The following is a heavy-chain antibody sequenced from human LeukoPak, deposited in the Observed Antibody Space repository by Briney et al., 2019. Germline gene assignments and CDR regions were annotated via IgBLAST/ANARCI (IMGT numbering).Heavy chain of an antibody. CDR3: ARSLGSHNFDY. CDR1: GYTFTSYA. D-gene: IGHD3-10*01. J-gene: IGHJ4*02. Sequence: GAPVKVSCKASGYTFTSYAMHWVRQAPGQRLEWMGWINGGSDNAKYLQKFQGRVTISRDTSASTAYMELSSLRSEDTAVYYCARSLGSHNFDYWGQGTLVTVSS. V-gene: IGHV1-3*01. CDR2: INGGSDNA.